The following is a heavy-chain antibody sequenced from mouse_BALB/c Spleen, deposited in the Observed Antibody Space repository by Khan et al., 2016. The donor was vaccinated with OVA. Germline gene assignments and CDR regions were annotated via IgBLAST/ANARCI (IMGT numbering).Heavy chain of an antibody. Sequence: EVQLQQSGPELVKPGASVKMSCKASGYTFTSYVMHWVTQKPGLGLEWIGYIYPFNDDTKYNEKFKGKATLTSDKSSSTAYMELSSLTSEDSSVYYCSPVCNYCGAFAYWGQGTLVTVSA. CDR3: SPVCNYCGAFAY. CDR2: IYPFNDDT. J-gene: IGHJ3*01. CDR1: GYTFTSYV. V-gene: IGHV1S136*01. D-gene: IGHD1-1*01.